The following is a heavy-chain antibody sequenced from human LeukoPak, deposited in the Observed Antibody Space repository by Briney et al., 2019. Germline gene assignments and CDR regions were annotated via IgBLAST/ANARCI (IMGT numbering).Heavy chain of an antibody. CDR2: IKSKTDGGTT. CDR1: GFTFSNAW. D-gene: IGHD3-22*01. V-gene: IGHV3-15*01. CDR3: TTVTSYYYDSSGTTSAVDY. J-gene: IGHJ4*02. Sequence: GGSLGLSCAASGFTFSNAWMSWVRQAPGKGLEWVGRIKSKTDGGTTDYAAPVKGRFTISRDDSKNTLYLQMNSLKTEDTAVYYCTTVTSYYYDSSGTTSAVDYWGQGTLVTVSS.